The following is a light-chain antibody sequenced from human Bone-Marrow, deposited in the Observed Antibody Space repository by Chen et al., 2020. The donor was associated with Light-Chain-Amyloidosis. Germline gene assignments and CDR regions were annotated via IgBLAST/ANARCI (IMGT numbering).Light chain of an antibody. CDR1: QDVSNW. CDR2: AAS. V-gene: IGKV1-12*01. CDR3: QQANTFPLT. J-gene: IGKJ4*01. Sequence: DIELTQSPSSVSSSVGDRVTITCRASQDVSNWLAWYQLKPGRAPKLLIYAASTLGSGVPSRFSGSGSGTYFTLTITSLQPEDFASYFCQQANTFPLTFGGGTRVEI.